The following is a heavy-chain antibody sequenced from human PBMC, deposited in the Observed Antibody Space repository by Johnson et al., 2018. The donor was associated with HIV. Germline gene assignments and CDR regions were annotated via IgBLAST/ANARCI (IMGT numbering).Heavy chain of an antibody. V-gene: IGHV3-33*08. CDR1: GFTFSSYA. CDR2: IWYDGSNK. J-gene: IGHJ3*02. Sequence: QVLLVESGGGVVQPGRSLRLSCAASGFTFSSYAMHWVRQAPGKGLEWVAVIWYDGSNKYYADSVKGRLTISRDNAKNSLYLQMNSLRAEDTAVYFCARAINDAFDIWGQGTMVTVSS. CDR3: ARAINDAFDI.